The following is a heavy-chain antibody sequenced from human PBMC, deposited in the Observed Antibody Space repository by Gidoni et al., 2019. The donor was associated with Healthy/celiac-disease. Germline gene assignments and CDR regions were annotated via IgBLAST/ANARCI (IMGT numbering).Heavy chain of an antibody. CDR1: GGTFISYA. CDR3: AREGVAVAGTGWFDP. V-gene: IGHV1-69*01. CDR2: IIPIFGTA. D-gene: IGHD6-19*01. Sequence: QVQLVQSGAEVKKPGSSVKVSCKASGGTFISYAISWVRQAPGQGLEWMGGIIPIFGTANYAQKFQGRVTINADESTSTAYMELSSLRSEDTAVYYCAREGVAVAGTGWFDPWGQGTLVTVSS. J-gene: IGHJ5*02.